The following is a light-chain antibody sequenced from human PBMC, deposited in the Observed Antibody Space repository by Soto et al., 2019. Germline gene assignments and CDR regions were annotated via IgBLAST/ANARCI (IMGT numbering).Light chain of an antibody. Sequence: DIQLTQSPSSLSASVGDRVTLICRASQDIRNYLSWYQQKPGTAPKLLVYAASTLQSGVLSRFSGSGSGTDFTLTINSLQPEDVATYFCQKYHFAPFTFGPRTKVEI. V-gene: IGKV1-27*01. J-gene: IGKJ3*01. CDR2: AAS. CDR1: QDIRNY. CDR3: QKYHFAPFT.